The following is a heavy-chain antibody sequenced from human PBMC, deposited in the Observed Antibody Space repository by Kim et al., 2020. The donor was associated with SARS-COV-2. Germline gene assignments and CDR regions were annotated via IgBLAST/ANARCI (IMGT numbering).Heavy chain of an antibody. V-gene: IGHV1-18*04. CDR2: ISAYNGNT. D-gene: IGHD2-21*02. CDR3: ARQVCGGDCYSWEYYYGMDV. Sequence: ASVKVSCKASGYTFTSYGISWVRQAPGQGLEWMGWISAYNGNTNYAQKLQGRVTMTTDTSTRTAYMELRSLRSDDTAVYYCARQVCGGDCYSWEYYYGMDVWGQGTTVTVSS. CDR1: GYTFTSYG. J-gene: IGHJ6*02.